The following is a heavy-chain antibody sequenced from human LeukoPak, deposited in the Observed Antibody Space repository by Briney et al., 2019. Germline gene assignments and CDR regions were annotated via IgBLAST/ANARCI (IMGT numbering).Heavy chain of an antibody. CDR3: AKRLRDGYNSPIDY. Sequence: GGSLRLSCLASGFTITTYAMNWARHAPGKGLEWVSGFSDNGDGMHYADYVKDRFTISRDIPRNTLYLQMSRLRDDDTAVYYCAKRLRDGYNSPIDYWGQGILVTVSS. V-gene: IGHV3-23*01. J-gene: IGHJ4*02. D-gene: IGHD5-24*01. CDR2: FSDNGDGM. CDR1: GFTITTYA.